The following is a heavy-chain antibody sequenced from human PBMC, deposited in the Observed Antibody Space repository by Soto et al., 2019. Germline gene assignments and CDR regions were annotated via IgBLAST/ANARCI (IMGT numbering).Heavy chain of an antibody. CDR1: GYTFTGYY. Sequence: ASVKVSCKASGYTFTGYYMHWVRQAPGQGLEWMGWINPNSGGTNYAQKFQGWVTMTRDTSISTAYMELSRLRSDDTAVYYCARAAPEYYGPGSHPYYHYSMDVWGQGTTVTVSS. CDR3: ARAAPEYYGPGSHPYYHYSMDV. V-gene: IGHV1-2*04. J-gene: IGHJ6*02. CDR2: INPNSGGT. D-gene: IGHD3-10*01.